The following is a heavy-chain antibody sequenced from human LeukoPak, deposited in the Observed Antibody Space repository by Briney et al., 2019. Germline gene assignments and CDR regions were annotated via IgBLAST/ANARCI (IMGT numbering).Heavy chain of an antibody. CDR1: GGSISSSNW. Sequence: PSETLSLTCAVSGGSISSSNWWSWVRQPPGKGLEWIGEIYHSGSTNYNPSPKSRVTISVDKSKNQFSLKLSSVTAADTAVYYCARDRAPDRLGGYYFDYWGQGTLVTVSS. D-gene: IGHD4-23*01. CDR2: IYHSGST. CDR3: ARDRAPDRLGGYYFDY. V-gene: IGHV4-4*02. J-gene: IGHJ4*02.